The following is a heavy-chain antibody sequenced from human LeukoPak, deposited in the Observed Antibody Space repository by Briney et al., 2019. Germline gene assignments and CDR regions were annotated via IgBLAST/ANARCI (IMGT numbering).Heavy chain of an antibody. V-gene: IGHV3-48*01. J-gene: IGHJ5*02. CDR3: AREESSGWYNWFDP. D-gene: IGHD6-19*01. CDR2: ISSSSSTI. Sequence: GGSLRLSCAASGFTFSSYGMHWVRQAPGKGLEWVSYISSSSSTIYYADSVKGRFTISRDNAKNSLYLQMNSLRAEDTAVYYCAREESSGWYNWFDPWGQGTLVTVSS. CDR1: GFTFSSYG.